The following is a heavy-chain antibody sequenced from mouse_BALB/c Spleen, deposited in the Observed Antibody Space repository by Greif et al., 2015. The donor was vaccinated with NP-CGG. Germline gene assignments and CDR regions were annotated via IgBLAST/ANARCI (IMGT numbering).Heavy chain of an antibody. Sequence: EVKVVESGPSLVKPSQTLSLTCSVTGDSITSGYWNWIRKFPGNKLEYMGYISYSGSTYYNPSLKSRISITRDTSKNQYYLQLNSVTTEDTATYYCARFITTATYAMDYWGQGTSVTVSS. CDR1: GDSITSGY. V-gene: IGHV3-8*02. D-gene: IGHD1-2*01. CDR3: ARFITTATYAMDY. CDR2: ISYSGST. J-gene: IGHJ4*01.